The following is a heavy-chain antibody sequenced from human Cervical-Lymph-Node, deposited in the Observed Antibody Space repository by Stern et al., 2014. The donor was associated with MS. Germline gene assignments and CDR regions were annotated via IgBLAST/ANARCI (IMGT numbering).Heavy chain of an antibody. J-gene: IGHJ1*01. CDR2: IYCDGRNR. CDR3: AREGGNTAEYFQH. CDR1: GFTFSSSG. Sequence: VHLVESGGGVVQPGRSLRLSCAASGFTFSSSGMHWVRQAPGKGLEWLAIIYCDGRNRYYADYVEGRFTISRDNSKNTLSLQMNSLRSEDTAVYYCAREGGNTAEYFQHWGQGTLVTVSS. D-gene: IGHD4-23*01. V-gene: IGHV3-33*01.